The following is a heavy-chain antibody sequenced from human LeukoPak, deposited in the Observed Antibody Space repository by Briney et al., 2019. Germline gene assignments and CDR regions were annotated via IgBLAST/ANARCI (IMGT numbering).Heavy chain of an antibody. CDR3: AFSTVTAFDY. V-gene: IGHV4-30-4*08. CDR2: IYYSGST. CDR1: GGSISSGDYY. D-gene: IGHD4-17*01. J-gene: IGHJ4*02. Sequence: SETLSLTCTVSGGSISSGDYYWSWIRQPPGKGLEWIGYIYYSGSTYYNPSLKSRVTISVDKSKNQFSLKLSSVTAADTAVYYCAFSTVTAFDYWGQGTLVTVSS.